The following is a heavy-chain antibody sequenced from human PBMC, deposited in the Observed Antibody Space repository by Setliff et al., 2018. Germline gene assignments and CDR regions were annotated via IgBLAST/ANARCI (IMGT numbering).Heavy chain of an antibody. CDR2: ITWNSGSI. CDR1: GFIFDDYV. CDR3: AKDTGGGRLRGTYYFDY. Sequence: PGGSLRLSCAASGFIFDDYVMHWVWQAPGKGLEWVSGITWNSGSIGYADSVKGRFTISRDNAKNSLYLQMNSLRAEDTALYYCAKDTGGGRLRGTYYFDYWGQGTLVTVSS. D-gene: IGHD1-7*01. V-gene: IGHV3-9*01. J-gene: IGHJ4*02.